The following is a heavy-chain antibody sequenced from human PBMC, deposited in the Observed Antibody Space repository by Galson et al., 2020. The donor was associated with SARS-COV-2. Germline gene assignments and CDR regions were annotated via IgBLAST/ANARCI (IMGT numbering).Heavy chain of an antibody. J-gene: IGHJ2*01. D-gene: IGHD5-18*01. V-gene: IGHV4-30-2*01. CDR1: GGSISSGGYS. CDR2: IYHSGAT. Sequence: SETLSITCAVSGGSISSGGYSWTWIRQPPGKGLEWIGYIYHSGATYYNPSLKSRLTISVDRSKNQLSLELSSVTAADTAVYYCARRYTYGLSPYWYFDLWGRGTQVTVSS. CDR3: ARRYTYGLSPYWYFDL.